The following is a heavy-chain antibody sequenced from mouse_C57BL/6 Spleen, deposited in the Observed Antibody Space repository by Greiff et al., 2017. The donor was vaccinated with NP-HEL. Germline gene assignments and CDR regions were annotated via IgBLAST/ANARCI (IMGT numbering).Heavy chain of an antibody. CDR1: GYTFTSYW. J-gene: IGHJ3*01. Sequence: VQLQQPGAELVKPGASVKLSCKASGYTFTSYWMQWIKQRPGQGLEWIGEIDPSDSYTNYNQKFKGKATLTVDTSSNTAYMQLSSLTSEDSAVYYCAGWTFAYWGQGTLVTVSA. CDR2: IDPSDSYT. V-gene: IGHV1-50*01. CDR3: AGWTFAY.